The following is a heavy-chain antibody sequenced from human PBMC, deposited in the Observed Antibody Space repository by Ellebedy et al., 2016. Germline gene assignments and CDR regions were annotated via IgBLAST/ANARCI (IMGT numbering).Heavy chain of an antibody. CDR1: GDSINSGAYY. Sequence: SETLSLXXTVSGDSINSGAYYWSWIRQPPGKGLEWIGFIYSDGATKYSASLKSRVTMSMDTSQNHFSLRLNSVTAADTAVYYCARESYGSGINNWFDPWGQGTLVTVSS. CDR2: IYSDGAT. CDR3: ARESYGSGINNWFDP. J-gene: IGHJ5*02. V-gene: IGHV4-61*03. D-gene: IGHD3-10*01.